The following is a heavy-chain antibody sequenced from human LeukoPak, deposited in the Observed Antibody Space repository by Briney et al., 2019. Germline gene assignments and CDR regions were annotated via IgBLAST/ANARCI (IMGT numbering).Heavy chain of an antibody. V-gene: IGHV4-59*13. CDR1: GDSISNFY. D-gene: IGHD2-2*01. J-gene: IGHJ6*02. CDR3: ARTGYCTSKYCDYYGMDV. Sequence: PSETLSLTCTISGDSISNFYWSWIRQPPGRGLEWIWYIYYSGDTNYNPSLKSRVTISVDTSKTHFSLNLTSVTAADTAVYYCARTGYCTSKYCDYYGMDVWGQGTTVTVSS. CDR2: IYYSGDT.